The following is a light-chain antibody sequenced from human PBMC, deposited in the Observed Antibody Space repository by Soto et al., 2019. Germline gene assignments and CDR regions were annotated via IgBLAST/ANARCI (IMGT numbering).Light chain of an antibody. CDR2: EVS. CDR1: SSDVGAYNY. CDR3: SSYAGNNKLV. V-gene: IGLV2-8*01. J-gene: IGLJ2*01. Sequence: QSALTQPPSASGSPGRSVTISCTGTSSDVGAYNYVSWYQQHPGKAPKLMIYEVSKRPSGVPDRFSGSKSGNTASLTVSGLQAEDEADYYCSSYAGNNKLVFGGGTKLTVL.